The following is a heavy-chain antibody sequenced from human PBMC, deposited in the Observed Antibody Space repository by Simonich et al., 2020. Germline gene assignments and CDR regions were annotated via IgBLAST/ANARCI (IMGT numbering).Heavy chain of an antibody. J-gene: IGHJ3*02. D-gene: IGHD1-26*01. V-gene: IGHV4-34*01. CDR3: ASPSGSYAGGHAFDI. CDR1: GGSFSGYY. CDR2: INHSGST. Sequence: QVQLQQWGAGLLKPSETLSLTCAVYGGSFSGYYWSWIRKPPGKGLEWIGEINHSGSTNYNPSLKSRVTISVDTSKNQFSLKLSSVTAADTAVYYCASPSGSYAGGHAFDIWGQGTMVTVSS.